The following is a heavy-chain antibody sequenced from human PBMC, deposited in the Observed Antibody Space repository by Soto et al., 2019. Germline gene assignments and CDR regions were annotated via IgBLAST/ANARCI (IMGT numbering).Heavy chain of an antibody. CDR1: GGSISSGDYY. Sequence: PSETPSLTCTVSGGSISSGDYYWSWIRQPPGKGLEWIGYIYYSGSTYYNPSLKSRVTISVDTSKNQFSLKLGSVTAADTAVYYCARARRSGEDTNWFDPWGQGTLVTVSS. CDR3: ARARRSGEDTNWFDP. V-gene: IGHV4-30-4*01. CDR2: IYYSGST. J-gene: IGHJ5*02. D-gene: IGHD3-16*01.